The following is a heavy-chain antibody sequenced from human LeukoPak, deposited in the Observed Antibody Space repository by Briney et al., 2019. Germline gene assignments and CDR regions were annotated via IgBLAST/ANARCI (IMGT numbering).Heavy chain of an antibody. CDR1: GFTFSSYG. CDR2: IRYDGSNK. J-gene: IGHJ2*01. D-gene: IGHD4-17*01. V-gene: IGHV3-30*02. Sequence: PGGSLRLSCAASGFTFSSYGMHWVRQAPGKGLEWVAFIRYDGSNKYYADSVKGRFTISRDNSKNTLYLQMNSLRAEDTAVYYCATPMTTVTYWYFDLWGRGTLVTVSS. CDR3: ATPMTTVTYWYFDL.